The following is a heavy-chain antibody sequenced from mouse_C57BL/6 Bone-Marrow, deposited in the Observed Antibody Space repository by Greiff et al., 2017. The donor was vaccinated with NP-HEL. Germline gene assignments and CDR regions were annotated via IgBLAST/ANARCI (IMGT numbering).Heavy chain of an antibody. J-gene: IGHJ2*01. V-gene: IGHV1-74*01. Sequence: VQLQQPGAGLVKPGASVKVSCKASGYTFPSYWMHRVKPRPCPGLEGIGRIHPSDCDTNLNHKLKGKATLTVDKSSSTAYMQLSSLTSEDSAVYYCAIEEGQLWSYFDYWGQGTTLTVSS. CDR1: GYTFPSYW. CDR3: AIEEGQLWSYFDY. D-gene: IGHD3-2*01. CDR2: IHPSDCDT.